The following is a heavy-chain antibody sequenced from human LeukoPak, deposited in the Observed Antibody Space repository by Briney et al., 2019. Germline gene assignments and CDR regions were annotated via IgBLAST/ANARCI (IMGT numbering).Heavy chain of an antibody. J-gene: IGHJ5*02. Sequence: ASVKVSCKASGYTFTSYGISWVRQAPGQGLEWMGWISAYNGNTNYAQKLQGRVTMTTDTSTSTAYMELRSLRSDDTAVYYCAIYYDYVWGSYHHNWFDPWGQGTLVTVSS. V-gene: IGHV1-18*01. D-gene: IGHD3-16*02. CDR1: GYTFTSYG. CDR3: AIYYDYVWGSYHHNWFDP. CDR2: ISAYNGNT.